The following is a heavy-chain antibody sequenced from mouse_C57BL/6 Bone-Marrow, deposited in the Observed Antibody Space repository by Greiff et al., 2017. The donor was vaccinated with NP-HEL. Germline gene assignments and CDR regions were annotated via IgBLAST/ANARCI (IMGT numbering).Heavy chain of an antibody. Sequence: VQLQQPGAELVMPGASVKLSCKASGYTFTSYWMHWVKQRPGQGLEWIGEIDPSDSYTNYNQKFKGKSTLTVDKSSSTAYMQLSSLTSEDSAVYYCATHGYYYFDYWGQGTTLTVSS. CDR2: IDPSDSYT. D-gene: IGHD2-3*01. CDR3: ATHGYYYFDY. J-gene: IGHJ2*01. CDR1: GYTFTSYW. V-gene: IGHV1-69*01.